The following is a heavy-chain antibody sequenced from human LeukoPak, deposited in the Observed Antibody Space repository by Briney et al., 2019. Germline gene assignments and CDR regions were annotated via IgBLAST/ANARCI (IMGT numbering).Heavy chain of an antibody. V-gene: IGHV4-34*01. CDR2: INHSGST. CDR1: GGSFSGYY. J-gene: IGHJ4*02. Sequence: SETLSLTCAVYGGSFSGYYWSWIRQPPGKGLEWIGEINHSGSTNYNPSLKSRVTISVDTSKNQFSLKLSSVTAADTAVYYCARARRGCPLRFLDGYYFDYWGQGTLVTVSS. CDR3: ARARRGCPLRFLDGYYFDY. D-gene: IGHD3-3*01.